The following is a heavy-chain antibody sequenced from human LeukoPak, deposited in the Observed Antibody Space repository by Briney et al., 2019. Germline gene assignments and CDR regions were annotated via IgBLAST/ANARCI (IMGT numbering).Heavy chain of an antibody. CDR2: ILYDGSNK. CDR1: GFTFSSYG. Sequence: GGSLRLSCAASGFTFSSYGMHWVRQAPGKGLEWVAVILYDGSNKYYADSVKGRFTISRDNSKNTLYLQMNSLRAEDTAVYYCAKGLAARLDYWGQGTLATVSS. CDR3: AKGLAARLDY. J-gene: IGHJ4*02. V-gene: IGHV3-30*18. D-gene: IGHD6-6*01.